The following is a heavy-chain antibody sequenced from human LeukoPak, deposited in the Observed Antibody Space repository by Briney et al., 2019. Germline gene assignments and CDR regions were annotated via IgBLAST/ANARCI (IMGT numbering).Heavy chain of an antibody. D-gene: IGHD4-11*01. Sequence: GALRLSCAASGFTFSSYSMNWVRQAPGKGLEWLSSISSSSSFIYYADSLKGRFTISRDNAKNSLYLQMNSLRAEDTAVYYCARGVPKTSYYYYYMDVWGKGTTVTVSS. CDR3: ARGVPKTSYYYYYMDV. CDR2: ISSSSSFI. J-gene: IGHJ6*03. V-gene: IGHV3-21*01. CDR1: GFTFSSYS.